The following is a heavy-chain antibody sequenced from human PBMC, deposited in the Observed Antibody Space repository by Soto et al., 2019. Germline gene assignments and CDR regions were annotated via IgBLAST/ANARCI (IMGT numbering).Heavy chain of an antibody. CDR3: ARTGGGYFKFDY. CDR1: GYSINSDYY. J-gene: IGHJ4*02. D-gene: IGHD3-9*01. V-gene: IGHV4-38-2*01. CDR2: IYHSGST. Sequence: SETLSLTCAVSGYSINSDYYWGWIRQPPGKGLEWIGSIYHSGSTYYNPSLKSRVTISVDTSKNQLSLKLTSVTAADTAVYHCARTGGGYFKFDYWGQGTLVTVSS.